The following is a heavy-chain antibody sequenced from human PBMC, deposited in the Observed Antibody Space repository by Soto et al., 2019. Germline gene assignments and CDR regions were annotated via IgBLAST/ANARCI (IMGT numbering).Heavy chain of an antibody. D-gene: IGHD5-12*01. CDR1: GYTFTSYG. CDR3: ARDPYSGYDAGNLGY. V-gene: IGHV1-18*01. J-gene: IGHJ4*02. CDR2: ISAYNGNT. Sequence: ASVKVSCKASGYTFTSYGISWVRQAPGQGLERMGWISAYNGNTNYAQKLQGRVTMTTXXXXXXAXMXLXXXXSDXTAVYYCARDPYSGYDAGNLGYWGQGTLVTVSS.